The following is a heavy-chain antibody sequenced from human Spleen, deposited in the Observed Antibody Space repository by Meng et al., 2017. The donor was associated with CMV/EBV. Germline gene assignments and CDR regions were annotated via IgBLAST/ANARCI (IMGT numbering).Heavy chain of an antibody. V-gene: IGHV4-4*02. CDR3: ARSHYCASTSCYEKPDY. J-gene: IGHJ4*02. D-gene: IGHD2-2*01. Sequence: SLSSSNGWPWVRQPPGKGLEWIGEIYHSGSTNYNPSLKSRVTISVDKSKNQFSLKLSSVTAADTAVYYCARSHYCASTSCYEKPDYWGQGTLVTVSS. CDR1: SLSSSNG. CDR2: IYHSGST.